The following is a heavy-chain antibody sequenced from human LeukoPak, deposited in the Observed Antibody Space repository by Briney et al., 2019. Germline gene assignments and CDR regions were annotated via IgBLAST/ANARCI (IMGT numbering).Heavy chain of an antibody. Sequence: ASVKVSCKASGYTFTGYYIHWVRQAPGQGLEWMGWINPNSGGTNYAQKFQGRVTMTRDTSISTAYMELSRLTSDDTAVYYCARLIYDAAIGYAFDIWGQGTMVTVSS. J-gene: IGHJ3*02. CDR3: ARLIYDAAIGYAFDI. CDR2: INPNSGGT. CDR1: GYTFTGYY. V-gene: IGHV1-2*02. D-gene: IGHD3-22*01.